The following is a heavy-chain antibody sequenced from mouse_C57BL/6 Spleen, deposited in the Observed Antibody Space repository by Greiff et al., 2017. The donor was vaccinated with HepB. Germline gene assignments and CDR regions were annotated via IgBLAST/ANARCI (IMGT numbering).Heavy chain of an antibody. CDR1: GFTFSDYG. V-gene: IGHV5-17*01. CDR3: ARGRITTVVATDYAMDY. J-gene: IGHJ4*01. Sequence: EVKLVESGGGLVKPGGSLKLSCAASGFTFSDYGMHWVRQAPEKGLEWVAYISSGSSTSYYADTVKGRFTISRDNAKNTLFLQMTSLRSEDTAMYYCARGRITTVVATDYAMDYWGQGTSVTVSS. CDR2: ISSGSSTS. D-gene: IGHD1-1*01.